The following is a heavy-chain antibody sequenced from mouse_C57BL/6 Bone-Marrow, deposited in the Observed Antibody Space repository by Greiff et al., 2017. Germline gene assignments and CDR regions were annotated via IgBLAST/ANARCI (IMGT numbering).Heavy chain of an antibody. CDR1: GYTFTGYW. J-gene: IGHJ3*01. CDR2: ILPGSGST. V-gene: IGHV1-9*01. D-gene: IGHD1-1*01. CDR3: ASLLYYGSTAPCAY. Sequence: VQLQQSGAELMKPGASVKLSCKATGYTFTGYWIEWVKQRPGHGLEWIGEILPGSGSTNYNEKFKGKATLTADTSSNTAYMQLSSLTSEDSAIYYWASLLYYGSTAPCAYWGQGTLVTVSA.